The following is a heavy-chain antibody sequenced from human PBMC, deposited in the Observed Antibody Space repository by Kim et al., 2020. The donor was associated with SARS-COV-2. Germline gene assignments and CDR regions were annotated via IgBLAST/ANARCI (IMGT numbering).Heavy chain of an antibody. J-gene: IGHJ6*02. CDR3: AREIGDSTWPHYAMDV. D-gene: IGHD6-13*01. CDR2: FYSGGDT. Sequence: GGSLRLSCAASGFTVNRNHMTWVRQAPGKGLEWVSVFYSGGDTYYADSVKGRFSISRDNSKNTVYLQMNSLRAEDTAVYYCAREIGDSTWPHYAMDVWGQGTTVTVSS. V-gene: IGHV3-53*01. CDR1: GFTVNRNH.